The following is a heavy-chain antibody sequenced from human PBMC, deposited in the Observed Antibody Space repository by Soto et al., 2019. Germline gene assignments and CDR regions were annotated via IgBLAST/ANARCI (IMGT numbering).Heavy chain of an antibody. CDR2: IIPIFGTA. J-gene: IGHJ3*02. CDR3: ARTYDFWSGSDAFDI. D-gene: IGHD3-3*01. CDR1: GGTFSSYA. V-gene: IGHV1-69*01. Sequence: QVQLVQSGAEVKKPGSSVKVSCKASGGTFSSYAISWVRQAPGQGLEWMGVIIPIFGTANYAQKFQGRVTITADESTRTANMELSSLRSEDTAVYYCARTYDFWSGSDAFDIWGQGTMVTVSS.